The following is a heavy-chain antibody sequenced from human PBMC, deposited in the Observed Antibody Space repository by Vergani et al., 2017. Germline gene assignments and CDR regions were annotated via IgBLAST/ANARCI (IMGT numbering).Heavy chain of an antibody. J-gene: IGHJ6*02. CDR3: AKDRIVVVPAAVYGMDV. CDR2: ISGSGGST. Sequence: EVQLLESGGGLVQPGGSLRLSCAASGFTFSSYAMSWVRQAPGKGLEWVSAISGSGGSTYYADSVKGRFTISRDNSKNTLYLQMNSLRAEDTAVYYCAKDRIVVVPAAVYGMDVWGQGTTVTVSS. V-gene: IGHV3-23*01. CDR1: GFTFSSYA. D-gene: IGHD2-2*01.